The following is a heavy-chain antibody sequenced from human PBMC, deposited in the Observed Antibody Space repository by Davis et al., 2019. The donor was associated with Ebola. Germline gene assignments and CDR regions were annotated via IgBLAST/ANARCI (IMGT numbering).Heavy chain of an antibody. CDR2: FYYSGST. CDR3: VANSTSSPWFEP. Sequence: PSETLSLTCTVSGGSVTSGYHYWGWIRQPPGKGLEWIATFYYSGSTYFNPSLKSRVTMSLDKSKNQFSLKLYSVIAADTAVYFCVANSTSSPWFEPWGQGTLVTVSS. CDR1: GGSVTSGYHY. D-gene: IGHD2/OR15-2a*01. V-gene: IGHV4-39*07. J-gene: IGHJ5*02.